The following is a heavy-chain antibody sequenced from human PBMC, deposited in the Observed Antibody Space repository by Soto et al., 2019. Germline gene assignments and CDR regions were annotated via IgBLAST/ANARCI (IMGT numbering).Heavy chain of an antibody. CDR3: ARDQHYYDSSGSGY. CDR2: IIPIFGTA. Sequence: QVQLVQSGAEVKKPGSSVKVSCKASGGTFSSYAISWVRQAHGQGLEWMGGIIPIFGTANYAQKFQGRVTITADASTSTAYMELSSLRSEDTAVYYCARDQHYYDSSGSGYWGQGTLVTVSS. V-gene: IGHV1-69*12. J-gene: IGHJ4*02. CDR1: GGTFSSYA. D-gene: IGHD3-22*01.